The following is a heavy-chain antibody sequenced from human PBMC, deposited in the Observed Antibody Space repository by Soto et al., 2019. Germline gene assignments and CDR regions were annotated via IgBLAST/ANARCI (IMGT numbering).Heavy chain of an antibody. J-gene: IGHJ5*02. D-gene: IGHD3-10*01. V-gene: IGHV1-18*01. Sequence: ASVKVSCKASGYTFTSYGISWVRQAPGQGLEWMGRISAYNGNTNYAQKLQGRVTMTTDTSTSTAYMELSSLTSDDTAVYYCARMFYYGSETNIDWFDPWGQGTQVTVSS. CDR3: ARMFYYGSETNIDWFDP. CDR2: ISAYNGNT. CDR1: GYTFTSYG.